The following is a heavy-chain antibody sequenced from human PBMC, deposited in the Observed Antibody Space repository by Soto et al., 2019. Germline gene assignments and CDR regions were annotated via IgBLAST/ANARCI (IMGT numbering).Heavy chain of an antibody. D-gene: IGHD6-13*01. CDR3: ASSLRIAAAGTVSMSGAFDI. CDR2: INPSGGST. J-gene: IGHJ3*02. Sequence: ASVKVSCKASGYTFTSYYMHWVRQAPGQGLEWMGIINPSGGSTSYAQKFQGRVTMTRDTSTSTVYMELSSLRSEDTAVYYCASSLRIAAAGTVSMSGAFDIWGQGTMVTVSS. V-gene: IGHV1-46*01. CDR1: GYTFTSYY.